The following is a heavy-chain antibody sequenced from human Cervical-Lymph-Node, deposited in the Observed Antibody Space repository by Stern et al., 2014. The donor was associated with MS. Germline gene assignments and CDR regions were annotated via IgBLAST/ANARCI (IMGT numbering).Heavy chain of an antibody. J-gene: IGHJ4*02. CDR2: INPHTGDT. CDR3: TRGRGTLLYLH. Sequence: QVQLVQSGAALRKPGASVEVSCEASGYKFIDYYIHWVRQAPGQGLEWVGWINPHTGDTRYAQKFLGRVAMTRDTSINTAYLELNSLTSDDTAFYYCTRGRGTLLYLHWGQGTLITVSS. D-gene: IGHD2-15*01. CDR1: GYKFIDYY. V-gene: IGHV1-2*02.